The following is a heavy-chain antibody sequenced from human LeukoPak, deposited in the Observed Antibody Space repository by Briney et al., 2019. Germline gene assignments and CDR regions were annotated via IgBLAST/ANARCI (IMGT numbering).Heavy chain of an antibody. V-gene: IGHV3-53*01. Sequence: PGGSLRLSXAASGFTVSSNYMSWVRQAPGKGLEGVSVIYSGGSTYDADSVKGRFTISRDNSKNTLYLQMNSLRAEDTAVYYCARDLRGSSSYHYYYYMDVWGKGTTVTVSS. J-gene: IGHJ6*03. CDR1: GFTVSSNY. D-gene: IGHD6-6*01. CDR3: ARDLRGSSSYHYYYYMDV. CDR2: IYSGGST.